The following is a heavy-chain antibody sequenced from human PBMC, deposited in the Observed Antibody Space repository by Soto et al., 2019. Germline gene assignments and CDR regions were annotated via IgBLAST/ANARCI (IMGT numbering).Heavy chain of an antibody. Sequence: SETLSLTCTVSGGSISSYYWSWIRQPPGKGLEWIGYIYYSGSTNYNPSLKSRVTISVDTSKNQFSLKLSSVTAADTAVYYCASTLDYGDYGPLDYWGQGTLVTVSS. CDR1: GGSISSYY. J-gene: IGHJ4*02. V-gene: IGHV4-59*08. CDR2: IYYSGST. CDR3: ASTLDYGDYGPLDY. D-gene: IGHD4-17*01.